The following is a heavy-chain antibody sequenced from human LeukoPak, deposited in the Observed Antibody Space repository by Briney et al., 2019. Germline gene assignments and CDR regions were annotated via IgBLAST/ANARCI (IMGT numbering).Heavy chain of an antibody. D-gene: IGHD2/OR15-2a*01. CDR1: GGTFSSYA. V-gene: IGHV1-69*13. CDR2: MIPIFGTA. J-gene: IGHJ4*02. CDR3: AAGSLVLLSGLDY. Sequence: SVKVSCKASGGTFSSYAISWVRQAPGQGLEWMGGMIPIFGTANYAQKFQGRVTITADESTSAAYIELSSLRSEDTAVYYCAAGSLVLLSGLDYWGQGTLVTVSS.